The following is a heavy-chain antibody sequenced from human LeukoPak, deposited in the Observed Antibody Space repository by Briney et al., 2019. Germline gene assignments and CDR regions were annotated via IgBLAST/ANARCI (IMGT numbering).Heavy chain of an antibody. CDR1: GFSFSSSN. CDR2: ISSSSSTI. V-gene: IGHV3-48*01. CDR3: ARVAQYRILDY. Sequence: GGSLRLSCEASGFSFSSSNMNWVRQAPGKGLEWVSYISSSSSTIYYADSVKGRFTISRDNAKNSLYLQMNSLRAEDTAVYYCARVAQYRILDYWGQGTLVTVSS. D-gene: IGHD1-14*01. J-gene: IGHJ4*02.